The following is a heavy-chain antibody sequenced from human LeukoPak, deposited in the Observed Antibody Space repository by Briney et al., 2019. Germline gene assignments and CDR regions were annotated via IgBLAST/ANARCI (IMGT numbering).Heavy chain of an antibody. CDR1: GGTFSSYA. V-gene: IGHV1-69*06. Sequence: GASVKVSCKASGGTFSSYAISWVRQAPGQGLEWMGGIIPIFGTANYAQKFQGRVTITADKSTSTAYMELSSLRSEDTAVYYCARDVVRGALNWFDPWGQGTLVTVSS. J-gene: IGHJ5*02. CDR2: IIPIFGTA. CDR3: ARDVVRGALNWFDP. D-gene: IGHD3-10*01.